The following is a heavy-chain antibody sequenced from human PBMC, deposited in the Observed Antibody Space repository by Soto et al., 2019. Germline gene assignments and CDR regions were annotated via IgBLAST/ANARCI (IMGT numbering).Heavy chain of an antibody. CDR1: GFSFSDAW. D-gene: IGHD3-16*01. J-gene: IGHJ4*02. CDR2: IKSKSDGETT. V-gene: IGHV3-15*01. CDR3: TTQGGGDDIYFDY. Sequence: EVRLLESGGGLVQPGGSLRLSCAASGFSFSDAWMIWVRQAPGKGLQWVGRIKSKSDGETTDYAAPVKGRFAISRDDSKKTVYLRMNSLKTEDTATYFCTTQGGGDDIYFDYWGQGTLVAVSS.